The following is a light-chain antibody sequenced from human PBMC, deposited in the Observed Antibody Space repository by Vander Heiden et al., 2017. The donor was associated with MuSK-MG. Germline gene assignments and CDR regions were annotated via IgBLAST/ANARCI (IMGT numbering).Light chain of an antibody. CDR2: GAS. J-gene: IGKJ1*01. Sequence: EIVFTQSPGTLSLSPGERATLSCRASQSVSGSSLAWYQQKPGQAPRLLISGASSRATGIPDRFSGSGSGTDFTLTISRLEPEDFAVYYCQQDGCSPRTFGQGTKVEIK. CDR3: QQDGCSPRT. V-gene: IGKV3-20*01. CDR1: QSVSGSS.